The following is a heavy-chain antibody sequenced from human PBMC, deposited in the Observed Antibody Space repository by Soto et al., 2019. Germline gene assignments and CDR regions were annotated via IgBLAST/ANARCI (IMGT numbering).Heavy chain of an antibody. J-gene: IGHJ4*02. CDR2: IDIGGNT. Sequence: EVQVVESGGGLVQPGGSLRLSCAASGFSVTNNYMNWVRQAPGKGLEWVSIIDIGGNTYYADAVKDRFTISRDNSRNTSYRYMDSLRAEDTAVYYCARGRGGTGYLVREHSFDSWGQGTLVTVS. CDR3: ARGRGGTGYLVREHSFDS. V-gene: IGHV3-66*01. D-gene: IGHD2-15*01. CDR1: GFSVTNNY.